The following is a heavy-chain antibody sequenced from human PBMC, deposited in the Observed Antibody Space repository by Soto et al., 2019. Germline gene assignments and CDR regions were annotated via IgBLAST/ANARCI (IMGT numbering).Heavy chain of an antibody. J-gene: IGHJ4*02. CDR2: ISGSGDST. CDR1: GFTFSSYA. D-gene: IGHD1-26*01. CDR3: AKRGSGTYYID. V-gene: IGHV3-23*01. Sequence: EVQLLESGGGLVQPGGSLRLSCAASGFTFSSYAMNWVRQAPGKGLGWVSTISGSGDSTYYADSVKGRFTISRDNSKNTLYLQMNSLRAEDTAVYYCAKRGSGTYYIDWGQGTLVTVSS.